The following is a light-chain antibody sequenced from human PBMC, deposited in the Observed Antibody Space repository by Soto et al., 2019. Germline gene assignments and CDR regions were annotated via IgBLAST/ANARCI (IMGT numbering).Light chain of an antibody. J-gene: IGLJ1*01. Sequence: ALTQPASVSWSPGQSITISCTVTSSDVGGYNYVSWYQQHPGKAPKVVIYEVTDRPSGVSNRFSGSKSGNTASLTISGLQAEDEADYYCSSYTTSRTYVFGTGTKVTVL. V-gene: IGLV2-14*01. CDR1: SSDVGGYNY. CDR3: SSYTTSRTYV. CDR2: EVT.